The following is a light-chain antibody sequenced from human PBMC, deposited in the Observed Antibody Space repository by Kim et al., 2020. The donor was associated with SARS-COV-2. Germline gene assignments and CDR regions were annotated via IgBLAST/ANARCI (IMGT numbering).Light chain of an antibody. CDR2: SAT. V-gene: IGLV7-43*01. CDR3: LLSHVGAWV. Sequence: PRETVTLTCASSTGTVTSDYYVNCFQQKPGQAPRALIYSATPRHSWTPARFSGSLLGGRAALTLSGARPEDEADYYCLLSHVGAWVFGGGTQLTVL. J-gene: IGLJ3*02. CDR1: TGTVTSDYY.